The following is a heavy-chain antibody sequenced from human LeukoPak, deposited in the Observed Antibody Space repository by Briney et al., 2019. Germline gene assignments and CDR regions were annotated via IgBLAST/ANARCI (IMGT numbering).Heavy chain of an antibody. J-gene: IGHJ4*02. Sequence: GGSLRLSCVASEFTFSSYWLHWVRQAPGKGLVWVSRINGDGTSTSYADSVKGRFTISRDNAKNSLYLQMNSLRAEDTAVYYCARGLPDYWGQGTLVTVSS. CDR2: INGDGTST. D-gene: IGHD5/OR15-5a*01. CDR3: ARGLPDY. V-gene: IGHV3-74*01. CDR1: EFTFSSYW.